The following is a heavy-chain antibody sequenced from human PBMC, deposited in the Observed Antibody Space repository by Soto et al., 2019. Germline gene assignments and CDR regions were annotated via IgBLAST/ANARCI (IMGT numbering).Heavy chain of an antibody. CDR3: ARHNGPLYVSYYYDMYV. V-gene: IGHV4-39*01. CDR1: GGSISSGSYY. Sequence: PSETRSLTCTVSGGSISSGSYYWCWIRQPPGKGLEWIGSIYYSGYTYYNPSLKSRVTISVDTSKNQFSLKLSSVTAADTAVYYCARHNGPLYVSYYYDMYVLGQGTALTV. J-gene: IGHJ6*02. CDR2: IYYSGYT. D-gene: IGHD3-16*01.